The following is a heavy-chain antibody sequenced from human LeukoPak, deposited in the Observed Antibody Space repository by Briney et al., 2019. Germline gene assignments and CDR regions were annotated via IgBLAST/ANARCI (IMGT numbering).Heavy chain of an antibody. CDR2: ISSSSSYI. J-gene: IGHJ4*02. Sequence: GGSLRISCAASGFTFSSYSMNWVRQAPGKGLEWVSSISSSSSYIYYADSVKGRFTISRDNAKNSLYLQMNSLRAEDTAVYYCAREWDIVVVPAAIGSDFDYWGQGTLVTVSS. V-gene: IGHV3-21*01. CDR1: GFTFSSYS. D-gene: IGHD2-2*01. CDR3: AREWDIVVVPAAIGSDFDY.